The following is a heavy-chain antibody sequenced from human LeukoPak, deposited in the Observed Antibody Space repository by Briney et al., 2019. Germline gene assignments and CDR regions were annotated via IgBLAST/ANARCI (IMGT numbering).Heavy chain of an antibody. CDR3: ARSSRELGVYAPWELMPPFDY. J-gene: IGHJ4*02. CDR1: GFTVSSNY. D-gene: IGHD2-8*01. Sequence: PGGSLRLSCAASGFTVSSNYMSWVRQAPGKGLEWVSYISSSSSTIYYADSVKGRFTISRDNAKNSLYLQMNSLRAEDTAVYYCARSSRELGVYAPWELMPPFDYWGQGTLVTVSS. V-gene: IGHV3-48*01. CDR2: ISSSSSTI.